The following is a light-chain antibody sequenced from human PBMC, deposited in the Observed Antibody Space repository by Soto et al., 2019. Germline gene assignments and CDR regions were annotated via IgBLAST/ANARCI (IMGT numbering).Light chain of an antibody. V-gene: IGKV1-9*01. CDR1: RDISSD. J-gene: IGKJ4*01. CDR2: SAS. Sequence: IQLTQSPSSLSASVGDRVTLTCRASRDISSDLAWYRQKPGKAPDLLIFSASTLQSGVPSRFSGSGSGTDFTLTVSSLEPEDSATYYCQHLNSYPLTFGGGTKVEIK. CDR3: QHLNSYPLT.